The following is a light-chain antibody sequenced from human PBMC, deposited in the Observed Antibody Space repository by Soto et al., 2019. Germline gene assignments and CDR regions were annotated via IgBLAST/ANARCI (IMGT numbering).Light chain of an antibody. V-gene: IGKV1-5*03. J-gene: IGKJ1*01. CDR2: KAS. CDR3: QQYLGYPRT. CDR1: QTIDTW. Sequence: DIQMTQSPSTLSASVGDRVTITCRASQTIDTWLAWYQQKPGKAPKVLIHKASSLETGVPSRFIGSGSGTEFTLTISSLQPDDFATYYCQQYLGYPRTFGQGTKVEIK.